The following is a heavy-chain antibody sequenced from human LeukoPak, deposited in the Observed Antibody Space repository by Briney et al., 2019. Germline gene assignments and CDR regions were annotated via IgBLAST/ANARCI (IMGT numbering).Heavy chain of an antibody. CDR1: GGSISSYY. J-gene: IGHJ4*02. V-gene: IGHV4-59*01. CDR2: IYYSGST. Sequence: PSETLSLTCTVSGGSISSYYWSWIRQPPGKGLEWIGYIYYSGSTNYNPSLKSRVTISVDTSKNQFSLKLSSVTAADTAVYYCARDKRWGYSSGWVDYWGQGTLVTVSS. CDR3: ARDKRWGYSSGWVDY. D-gene: IGHD6-19*01.